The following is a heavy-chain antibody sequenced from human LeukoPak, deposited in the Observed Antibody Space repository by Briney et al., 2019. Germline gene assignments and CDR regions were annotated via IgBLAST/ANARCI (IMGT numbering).Heavy chain of an antibody. V-gene: IGHV3-66*01. Sequence: GGSLRLSCAASGFTVSSDYMSWVRQAPGKGLEWASVIYSGGSTQYADSVKGRFTISRDNSKKTLYLQMDSLRAEDTAVYYCARSHSSSWLYYFEYWGQGTLVTVSS. CDR3: ARSHSSSWLYYFEY. CDR1: GFTVSSDY. CDR2: IYSGGST. J-gene: IGHJ4*02. D-gene: IGHD6-13*01.